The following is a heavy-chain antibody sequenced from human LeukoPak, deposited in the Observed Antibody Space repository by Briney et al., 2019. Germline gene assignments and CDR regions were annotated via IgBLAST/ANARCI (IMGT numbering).Heavy chain of an antibody. CDR2: ITFTGST. CDR1: GGSISSSNSY. D-gene: IGHD3-22*01. CDR3: AKSSYYDSSGYYREYYFDY. V-gene: IGHV4-39*01. Sequence: PSETLSLTCTVSGGSISSSNSYWGWIRQPPGKGLEWIGTITFTGSTYYNPSLKSRVTISVDTSKKQFSLNLTPVTAADTAVYYCAKSSYYDSSGYYREYYFDYWGQGTLVTVSS. J-gene: IGHJ4*02.